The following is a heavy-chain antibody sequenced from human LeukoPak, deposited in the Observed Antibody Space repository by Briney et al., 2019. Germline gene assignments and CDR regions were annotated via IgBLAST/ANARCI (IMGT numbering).Heavy chain of an antibody. CDR1: GSIFTSYW. CDR2: IYPGDSDP. Sequence: GASLQISCEGSGSIFTSYWIGWGRQLPGKGLRWMWIIYPGDSDPRYSPSFQGQVTISADKSISTAYLQWSSLKASDTDMYFCASPRSSGYFDAFDIWGQGTMDTVSA. CDR3: ASPRSSGYFDAFDI. J-gene: IGHJ3*02. D-gene: IGHD3-22*01. V-gene: IGHV5-51*01.